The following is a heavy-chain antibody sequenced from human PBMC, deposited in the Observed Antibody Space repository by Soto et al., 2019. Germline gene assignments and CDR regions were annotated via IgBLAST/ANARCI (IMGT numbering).Heavy chain of an antibody. D-gene: IGHD1-20*01. CDR2: IDPSGGSP. J-gene: IGHJ4*02. V-gene: IGHV1-46*01. CDR3: ERSHNWRLGQN. CDR1: GYTFTNYY. Sequence: QVQLVQSGAEVQKPGASVKVSCKASGYTFTNYYMHLVRQAPGQGLEWMGIIDPSGGSPSYAQKFQGRVTVTRETSTSTVYMEVSSLRSEDTAVYYWERSHNWRLGQNWGQGTLGTVSS.